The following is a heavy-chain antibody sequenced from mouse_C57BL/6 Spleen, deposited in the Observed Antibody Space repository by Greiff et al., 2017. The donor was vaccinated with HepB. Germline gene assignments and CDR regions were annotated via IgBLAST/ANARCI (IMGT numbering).Heavy chain of an antibody. V-gene: IGHV1-69*01. J-gene: IGHJ1*03. CDR1: GYTFTSYW. Sequence: VQLQQPGAELVMPGASVKLSCKASGYTFTSYWMHWVKQRPGQGLEWIGEIDPSDSYTNYNQKFKGKSTLTVDKSSSTAYMQLRSLRSEDSAVYYCARRRDGGYFDVWGTGTTVTVSS. D-gene: IGHD3-3*01. CDR3: ARRRDGGYFDV. CDR2: IDPSDSYT.